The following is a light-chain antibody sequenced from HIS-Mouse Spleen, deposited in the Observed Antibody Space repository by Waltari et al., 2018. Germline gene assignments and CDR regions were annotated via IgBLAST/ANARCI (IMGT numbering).Light chain of an antibody. J-gene: IGLJ2*01. V-gene: IGLV3-27*01. CDR1: VLAKKY. Sequence: SYELTQPSSVSVSPGQTARITCSGDVLAKKYARWFQQKPDQAPVLVIYKDSERPSGIAGRFSCSSSGTTVTLTISGAQVEDEADYYCYSAADNNVVFGGGTKLTVL. CDR2: KDS. CDR3: YSAADNNVV.